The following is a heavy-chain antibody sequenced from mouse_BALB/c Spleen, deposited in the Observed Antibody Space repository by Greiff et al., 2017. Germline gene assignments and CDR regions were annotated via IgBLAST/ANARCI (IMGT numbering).Heavy chain of an antibody. CDR1: GYTFTSYW. J-gene: IGHJ1*01. V-gene: IGHV1-5*01. CDR3: TKVISRDYWYFDV. Sequence: VQLQQSGTVLARPGASVKMSCKASGYTFTSYWMHWVKQRPGQGLEWIGAIYPGNSDTSYNQKFKGKAKLTAVTSTSTAYMELSSLTNEDSAVYYCTKVISRDYWYFDVWGAGTTVTVSS. D-gene: IGHD1-1*01. CDR2: IYPGNSDT.